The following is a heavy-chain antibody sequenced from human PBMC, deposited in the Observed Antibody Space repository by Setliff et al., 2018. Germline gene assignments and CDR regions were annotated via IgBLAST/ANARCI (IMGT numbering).Heavy chain of an antibody. V-gene: IGHV4-34*01. CDR2: IHHSGIT. Sequence: PSEALSLTCAVYGGSFSDNYWSWIRQPPGKGQEWIGQIHHSGITNYSPSLKSRVTISVDMSKNQISLKLSSVAAADTAVYYCANHGCSGAGCKFYFDPWGQGTLVTVSS. CDR3: ANHGCSGAGCKFYFDP. D-gene: IGHD2-15*01. J-gene: IGHJ5*02. CDR1: GGSFSDNY.